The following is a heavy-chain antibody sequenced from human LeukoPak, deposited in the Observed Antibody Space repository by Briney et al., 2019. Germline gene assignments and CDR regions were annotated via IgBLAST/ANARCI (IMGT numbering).Heavy chain of an antibody. CDR3: ARGDQWLVSYFDY. CDR2: IYYSGST. J-gene: IGHJ4*02. V-gene: IGHV4-59*01. Sequence: SETLSLTCTVSGGSISIYYWSWIRQPPGKGLEWIGYIYYSGSTNYNPSLKSRVTISVDTSKNQFSLKLSSVTAADTAVYYCARGDQWLVSYFDYWGQGTLVTVSS. D-gene: IGHD6-19*01. CDR1: GGSISIYY.